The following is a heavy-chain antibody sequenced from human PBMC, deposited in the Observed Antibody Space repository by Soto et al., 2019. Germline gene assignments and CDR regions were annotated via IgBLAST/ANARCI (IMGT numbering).Heavy chain of an antibody. J-gene: IGHJ6*02. Sequence: GESLKISCKGSGYSFTSYRIGWVRQTPGKGLEWMGIIYPGDSDTRYSPSFQGQVTISADKSISTAYLQWSSLKASDTAVYYCAREVVLLWFGDTAEVYYYYGMDVWGQGTTVTVSS. V-gene: IGHV5-51*01. D-gene: IGHD3-10*01. CDR3: AREVVLLWFGDTAEVYYYYGMDV. CDR2: IYPGDSDT. CDR1: GYSFTSYR.